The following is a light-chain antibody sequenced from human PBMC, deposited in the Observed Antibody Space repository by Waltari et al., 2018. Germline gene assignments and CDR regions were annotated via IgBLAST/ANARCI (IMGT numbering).Light chain of an antibody. CDR3: CSYAGNSIYV. J-gene: IGLJ1*01. V-gene: IGLV2-23*02. CDR1: TSDFGSYTL. Sequence: QSALSQPASVSGSPGQSIPISCTGTTSDFGSYTLVSGYQPHPGKAPKLLFFAVSARPSGVSNRVSGSKAGNAASLTISGRQAEEEADYHCCSYAGNSIYVFGTGTRVTVL. CDR2: AVS.